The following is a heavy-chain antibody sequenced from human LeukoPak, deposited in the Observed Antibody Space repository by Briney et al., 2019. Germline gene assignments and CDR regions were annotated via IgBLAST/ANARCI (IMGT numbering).Heavy chain of an antibody. J-gene: IGHJ6*02. Sequence: GGSLRLSCAASGFTVSSNYMSWVRQAPGKGLEWVSVIYSGGSTYYADSVKGRFTISRDNAKNSLYLQMNSLRAEDTAVYYCARDDRQQLVRYYYYYGMDVWGQGTTVTVSS. V-gene: IGHV3-66*01. CDR3: ARDDRQQLVRYYYYYGMDV. CDR2: IYSGGST. D-gene: IGHD6-13*01. CDR1: GFTVSSNY.